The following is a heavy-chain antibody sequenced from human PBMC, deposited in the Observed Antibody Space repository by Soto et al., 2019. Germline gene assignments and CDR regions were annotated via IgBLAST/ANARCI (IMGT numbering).Heavy chain of an antibody. CDR2: IYYSGST. V-gene: IGHV4-39*01. CDR1: GGSISSSSYY. Sequence: SETLSLTCTVSGGSISSSSYYWGWIRQPPGKGLEWIGSIYYSGSTYYNPSLKSRVTISVDTSKNQFSLKLSSVTAADTAVYYCASSRSRSGWYLVTSYYFDYWGQGTLVTVSS. CDR3: ASSRSRSGWYLVTSYYFDY. J-gene: IGHJ4*02. D-gene: IGHD6-19*01.